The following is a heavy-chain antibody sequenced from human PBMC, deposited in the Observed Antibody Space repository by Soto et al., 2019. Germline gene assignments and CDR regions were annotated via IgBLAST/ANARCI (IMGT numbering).Heavy chain of an antibody. Sequence: EVQLLESGGDLVQPGGSLRLSCAASGFTFTNFAMSWVRQAPGKGLEWVSTIGGGDGTTYYADSVKGRFTISRDNSNNALYLQMNSLRAGDTAVYFCVKGTLVKPPGTRAFDIWGQGTMVIVSS. V-gene: IGHV3-23*01. J-gene: IGHJ3*02. CDR3: VKGTLVKPPGTRAFDI. CDR2: IGGGDGTT. D-gene: IGHD6-13*01. CDR1: GFTFTNFA.